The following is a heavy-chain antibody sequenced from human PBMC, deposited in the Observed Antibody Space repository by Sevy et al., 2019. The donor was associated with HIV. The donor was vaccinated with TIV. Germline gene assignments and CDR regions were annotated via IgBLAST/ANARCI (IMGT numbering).Heavy chain of an antibody. CDR1: GGSISSGGYY. V-gene: IGHV4-31*03. D-gene: IGHD1-1*01. CDR3: ARDPGRWNGALVFDI. CDR2: IYYSGST. J-gene: IGHJ3*02. Sequence: SETLSLTCTVSGGSISSGGYYWSWIRQHPGKGLEWIGYIYYSGSTYYNPSLKSRVTISVDTSKNQFSLKLSSVTAADTAVYYCARDPGRWNGALVFDIWGQGTMVTVSS.